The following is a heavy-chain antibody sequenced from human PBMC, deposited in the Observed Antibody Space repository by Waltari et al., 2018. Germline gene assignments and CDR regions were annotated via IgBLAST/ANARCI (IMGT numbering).Heavy chain of an antibody. CDR2: LSGDGQTT. CDR3: ALGSAAQGS. V-gene: IGHV3-23*01. J-gene: IGHJ5*02. D-gene: IGHD6-25*01. CDR1: GFPFSREA. Sequence: EVQLLESGGNLVQPGGSVRLAWAASGFPFSREAMTWGRRSPETGLEWVSSLSGDGQTTNYADSVRGRFTISRDTSKNILYLQMNSLRINDTATYYCALGSAAQGSWGQGTLVTVSS.